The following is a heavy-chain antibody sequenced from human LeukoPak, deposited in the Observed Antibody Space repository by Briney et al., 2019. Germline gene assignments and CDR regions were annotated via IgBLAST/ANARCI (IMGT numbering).Heavy chain of an antibody. J-gene: IGHJ4*02. CDR3: ARGLRTGGIFGVVIIPVGLDY. Sequence: PSETLSLTCAVYGGSFSGYYWSWIRQPPGKGLEWIGEINHSGSTNYNPSLKSRVTISVDTSRNQFSLKLSSVTAADTAVYYSARGLRTGGIFGVVIIPVGLDYWGQGTLVTVSS. CDR2: INHSGST. V-gene: IGHV4-34*01. D-gene: IGHD3-3*01. CDR1: GGSFSGYY.